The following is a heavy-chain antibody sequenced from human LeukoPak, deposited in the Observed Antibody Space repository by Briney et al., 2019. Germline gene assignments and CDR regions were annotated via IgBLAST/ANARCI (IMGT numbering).Heavy chain of an antibody. CDR1: GGSISSSSYY. J-gene: IGHJ4*02. CDR2: IYYSGST. D-gene: IGHD3-3*01. CDR3: ARDRAPIYAIFGVVTIGGFDY. Sequence: PSETLSLTCTVSGGSISSSSYYWGWIRQPPGKGLEWIGSIYYSGSTYYNPSLKSRVTISVDTSKNQFSLKLSSVTAADTAVYYCARDRAPIYAIFGVVTIGGFDYWGQGTLVTVSS. V-gene: IGHV4-39*07.